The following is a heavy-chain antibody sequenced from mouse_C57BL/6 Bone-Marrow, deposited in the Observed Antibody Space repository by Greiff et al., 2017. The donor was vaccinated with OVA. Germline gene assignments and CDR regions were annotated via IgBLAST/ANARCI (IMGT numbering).Heavy chain of an antibody. CDR3: TSSTVGQGMDY. D-gene: IGHD1-1*01. CDR2: IDPETGGT. J-gene: IGHJ4*01. V-gene: IGHV1-15*01. Sequence: QVQLQQSGAELVRPGASVTLSCKASGYTFTDYEMHWVKQTPVHGLEWIGAIDPETGGTAYNQKFKGKAILTADKSSSTAYMELRSLTSEDSAVYYCTSSTVGQGMDYWGQGTSVTVSS. CDR1: GYTFTDYE.